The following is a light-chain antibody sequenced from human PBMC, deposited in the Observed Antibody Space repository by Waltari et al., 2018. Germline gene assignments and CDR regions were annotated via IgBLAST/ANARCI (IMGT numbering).Light chain of an antibody. CDR2: GAS. CDR1: QSVSSN. CDR3: QQYNNWPTWT. J-gene: IGKJ1*01. Sequence: IVMTQSQATLSVSPRERAPLSCRASQSVSSNVAWYQQKPGLAPRLLIYGASNRATGIAARFSGSGSGTEFTLTISSRQSEDFAVYYCQQYNNWPTWTFGQGTKVEIK. V-gene: IGKV3-15*01.